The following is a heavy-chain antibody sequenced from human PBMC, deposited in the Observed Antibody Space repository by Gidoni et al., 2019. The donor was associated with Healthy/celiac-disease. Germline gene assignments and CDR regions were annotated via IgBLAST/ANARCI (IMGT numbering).Heavy chain of an antibody. V-gene: IGHV4-39*01. CDR3: ARHRSGSDNWNYWFDP. Sequence: QLQLQESGPGLVKPSETLSLTCTVSGGSISSSSYYWGWIRQPPGKGLEWIGSIYYSGSTYYNPSLKSRVTISVDTSKNQFSLKLSSVTAADTAVYYCARHRSGSDNWNYWFDPWGQGTLVTVSS. CDR2: IYYSGST. D-gene: IGHD1-7*01. CDR1: GGSISSSSYY. J-gene: IGHJ5*02.